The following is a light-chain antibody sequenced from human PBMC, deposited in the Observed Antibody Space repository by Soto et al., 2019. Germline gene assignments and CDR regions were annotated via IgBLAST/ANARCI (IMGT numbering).Light chain of an antibody. V-gene: IGKV1-5*03. CDR2: RAS. CDR1: QSISSW. CDR3: QQYNDIWT. Sequence: DTQMTQSPSTLSASVGDRVTITCRASQSISSWLAWYQQKPGKAPKLLIYRASGLESGVPSRFSGSGSGTEFTLTISSLQPDDFATYYCQQYNDIWTFGQGTKVEIK. J-gene: IGKJ1*01.